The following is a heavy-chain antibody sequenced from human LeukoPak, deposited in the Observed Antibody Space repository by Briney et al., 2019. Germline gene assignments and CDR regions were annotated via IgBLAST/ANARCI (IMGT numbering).Heavy chain of an antibody. CDR2: ISSSGTTI. V-gene: IGHV3-48*03. Sequence: PGGSLRLSCAASGFTFSTYEMNWVRQAPGKGLEWLSYISSSGTTIYYADSVKGRFTISRDNAKNSLYLQMNSLRAEDTTVYYCARGGNYGYLWNAFDIWGQGTIVTVSS. D-gene: IGHD5-18*01. CDR1: GFTFSTYE. J-gene: IGHJ3*02. CDR3: ARGGNYGYLWNAFDI.